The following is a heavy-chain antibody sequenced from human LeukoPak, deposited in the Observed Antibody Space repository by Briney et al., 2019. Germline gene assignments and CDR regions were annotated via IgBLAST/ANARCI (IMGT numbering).Heavy chain of an antibody. Sequence: ASVKVSCKASGYTFTSYGMSWVRQAPGQGLEWMGWISAYNGNTNYAQKLQGRVTMTTDTSTSTAYMELRSLRSDDTAVYYCARDRSPIYYYDSSGYYVDDAFDIWGQGTMVTVSS. V-gene: IGHV1-18*01. CDR1: GYTFTSYG. CDR3: ARDRSPIYYYDSSGYYVDDAFDI. CDR2: ISAYNGNT. D-gene: IGHD3-22*01. J-gene: IGHJ3*02.